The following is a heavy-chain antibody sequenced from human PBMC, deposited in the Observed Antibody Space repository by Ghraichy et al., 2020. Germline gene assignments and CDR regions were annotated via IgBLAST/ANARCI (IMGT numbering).Heavy chain of an antibody. CDR2: IDRNENS. Sequence: SETLSLTCAVYGGRFSSYYWTWIRQTPGKGLEWIGEIDRNENSIYNPSLKSRVTISVDTSKNQISLRLSSVAAADTAVYYCGRKAHYDSVDQWGQGTLVIGST. V-gene: IGHV4-34*01. D-gene: IGHD5-12*01. J-gene: IGHJ5*02. CDR1: GGRFSSYY. CDR3: GRKAHYDSVDQ.